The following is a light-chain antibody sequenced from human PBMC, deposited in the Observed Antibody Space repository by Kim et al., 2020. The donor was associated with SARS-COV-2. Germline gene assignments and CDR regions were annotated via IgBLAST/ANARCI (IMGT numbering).Light chain of an antibody. CDR2: GAS. CDR1: QSVGSSY. Sequence: GERATPSCRASQSVGSSYLAWYQQKPGQAPRLLIYGASSRATGIPDRFSGSGSGTDFTLTISRLEPEDFAVYYCQQYGSSLPFTFGPGTKVDIK. J-gene: IGKJ3*01. CDR3: QQYGSSLPFT. V-gene: IGKV3-20*01.